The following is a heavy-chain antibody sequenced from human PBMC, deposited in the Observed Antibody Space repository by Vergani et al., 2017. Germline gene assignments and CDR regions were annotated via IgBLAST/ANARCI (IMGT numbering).Heavy chain of an antibody. V-gene: IGHV3-33*06. CDR2: TWYDGNNK. Sequence: QVQLVESGGGVVQPGRSLRLSCAASGFTFNQYGMHWVRQAPGKGLEWVAVTWYDGNNKQYADSVKGRFTISRDNSKSTMYLQMNSLRDEDTGVYYCAKEADDLVVVEAARRHFDSWGQGILVSVSS. CDR1: GFTFNQYG. D-gene: IGHD2-15*01. J-gene: IGHJ4*02. CDR3: AKEADDLVVVEAARRHFDS.